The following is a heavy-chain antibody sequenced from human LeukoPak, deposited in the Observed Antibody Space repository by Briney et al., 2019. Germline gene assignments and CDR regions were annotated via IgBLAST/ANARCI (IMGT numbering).Heavy chain of an antibody. CDR1: GFTFSSYA. D-gene: IGHD4-23*01. CDR2: ISYDGSNK. V-gene: IGHV3-30-3*01. CDR3: AKDVGGNSEEPDY. J-gene: IGHJ4*02. Sequence: PGGSLRLSCAASGFTFSSYAMHWVRQAPGKGLEWVAVISYDGSNKYYADSVKGRFTISRDNSKNTLYLQMNSLRAEDTAVYYRAKDVGGNSEEPDYWGQGTLVTVSS.